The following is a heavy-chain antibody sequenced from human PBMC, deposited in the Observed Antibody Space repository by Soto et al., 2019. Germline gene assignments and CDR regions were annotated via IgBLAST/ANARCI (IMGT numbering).Heavy chain of an antibody. CDR1: GFTFSGSA. J-gene: IGHJ6*03. Sequence: EVQLVESGGGLVQPGGSLKLSCAASGFTFSGSAMHWVRQASGKGLEWVGRIRSKANSYATAYAASVKGRFTISRDDSKNTAYLQMNSLKTEDTAVYYCTRLRRITESWENGPNYYYYMDVWGKGTTVTVSS. CDR2: IRSKANSYAT. CDR3: TRLRRITESWENGPNYYYYMDV. V-gene: IGHV3-73*01. D-gene: IGHD3-10*01.